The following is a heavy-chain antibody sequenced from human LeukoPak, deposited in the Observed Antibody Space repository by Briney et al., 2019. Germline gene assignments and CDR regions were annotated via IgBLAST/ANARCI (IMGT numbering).Heavy chain of an antibody. CDR1: GYSFSGHG. CDR3: ARASSSWYYFDY. Sequence: ASVKVSCKASGYSFSGHGITWVRQAPGQGLEWMGWISAYNGNTKYAQNLQGRVTITRDTSASTAYMELSSLRSEDTAVYYCARASSSWYYFDYWGQGTLVTVSS. V-gene: IGHV1-18*01. D-gene: IGHD6-13*01. CDR2: ISAYNGNT. J-gene: IGHJ4*02.